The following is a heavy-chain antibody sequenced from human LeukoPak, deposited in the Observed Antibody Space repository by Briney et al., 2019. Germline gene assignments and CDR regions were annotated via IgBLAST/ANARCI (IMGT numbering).Heavy chain of an antibody. CDR2: FDPEDGET. CDR1: GYTLTELS. J-gene: IGHJ6*02. Sequence: ASVKVSFKVSGYTLTELSMHWVRQAPGKGLEWRGGFDPEDGETIYAQKFQGRVTMTEHTSTDTAYMELSRLRSEDTAVYYCATGVVAATFFRNYYYGMDVWGQGTTVTVSS. V-gene: IGHV1-24*01. CDR3: ATGVVAATFFRNYYYGMDV. D-gene: IGHD2-15*01.